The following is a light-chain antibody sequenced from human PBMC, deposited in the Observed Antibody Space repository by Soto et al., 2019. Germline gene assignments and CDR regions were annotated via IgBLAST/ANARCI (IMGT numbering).Light chain of an antibody. CDR2: WAS. CDR1: RRVLYTSNNKNY. Sequence: DIVMTQSPDSLAVSLGERATINCKSSRRVLYTSNNKNYLAWYQQKPGQPPKLLISWASTRESGVPDRFSGGGSGTGFTLTISSLQAEDVAVYYCQQYYTTPQTFGQGTKVEIK. J-gene: IGKJ1*01. CDR3: QQYYTTPQT. V-gene: IGKV4-1*01.